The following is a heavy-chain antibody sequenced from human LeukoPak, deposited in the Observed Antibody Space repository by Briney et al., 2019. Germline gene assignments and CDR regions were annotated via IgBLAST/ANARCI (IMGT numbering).Heavy chain of an antibody. J-gene: IGHJ5*02. CDR1: GFTFSNYA. D-gene: IGHD5-24*01. CDR3: AKQFVDV. CDR2: ISGSGDDP. Sequence: GGSLRLSCAASGFTFSNYAMNWVRQAPGKGLEWVASISGSGDDPSYADSVKGRFTISRDNSRNTLYLQMNSLRAEDTAVYYCAKQFVDVWGQGTLVTVSS. V-gene: IGHV3-23*01.